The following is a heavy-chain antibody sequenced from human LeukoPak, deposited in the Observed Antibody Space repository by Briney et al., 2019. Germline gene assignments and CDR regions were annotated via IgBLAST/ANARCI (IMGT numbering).Heavy chain of an antibody. D-gene: IGHD3-16*01. CDR2: IYHSGST. CDR3: ARFTPQGYGWGGYNRFDP. J-gene: IGHJ5*02. Sequence: SETLSLTCAVSGGSISSSNWWSWVRQPPGKGLEWIGEIYHSGSTNYNPSLKSRVTISVDKSKNQFSLNLTSVTAADTAVYYCARFTPQGYGWGGYNRFDPWGQGTLVTVSS. CDR1: GGSISSSNW. V-gene: IGHV4-4*02.